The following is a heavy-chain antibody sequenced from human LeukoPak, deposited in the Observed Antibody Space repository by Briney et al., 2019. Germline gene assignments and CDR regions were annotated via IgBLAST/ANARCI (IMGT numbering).Heavy chain of an antibody. Sequence: GGSLRLSCAASGLTISSYSMNWVRQAPGKGLQWVSYISSSSSTIYYADSVKGRFTISRDNAKNSLYLQINSLRAEDTAVYYCAGGARGYNWYFDLWGRGTLVTVSS. CDR1: GLTISSYS. CDR2: ISSSSSTI. CDR3: AGGARGYNWYFDL. J-gene: IGHJ2*01. D-gene: IGHD3-16*01. V-gene: IGHV3-48*01.